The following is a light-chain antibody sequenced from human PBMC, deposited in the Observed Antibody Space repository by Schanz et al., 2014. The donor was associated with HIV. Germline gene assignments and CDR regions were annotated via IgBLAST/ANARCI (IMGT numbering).Light chain of an antibody. CDR1: SIDVGGYDY. CDR3: GSYTFASTPYV. J-gene: IGLJ1*01. V-gene: IGLV2-14*03. Sequence: QSALTQPASVSGSPGQSITISCTGTSIDVGGYDYVSWYQKHPDKAPRLIIYDVSNRPSGVSSRFSGSKSGNTASLTISGLQAEDEADYYCGSYTFASTPYVFGSGTKLTVL. CDR2: DVS.